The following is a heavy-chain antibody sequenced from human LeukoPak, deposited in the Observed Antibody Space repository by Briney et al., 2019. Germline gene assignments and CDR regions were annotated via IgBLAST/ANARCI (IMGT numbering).Heavy chain of an antibody. Sequence: GGSLRLSCAASGFTFSNYWMNWVRQVPGKGLMWVSRMSGDGSSTNYADSVKGRFTISRDNAKNTLYLQMNSLRVEDTAVYYCARAHYSDSSGLDFWGQGTLVTVSS. V-gene: IGHV3-74*01. CDR2: MSGDGSST. D-gene: IGHD3-22*01. J-gene: IGHJ4*02. CDR3: ARAHYSDSSGLDF. CDR1: GFTFSNYW.